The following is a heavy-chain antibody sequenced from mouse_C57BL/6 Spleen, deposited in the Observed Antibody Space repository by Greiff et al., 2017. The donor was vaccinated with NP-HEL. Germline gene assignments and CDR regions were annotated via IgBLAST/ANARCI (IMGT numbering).Heavy chain of an antibody. Sequence: VQLQQSGPELVKPGASVKISCKASGYTFTDYYMNWVKQSHGKSLEWIGDINPNNGGTSYNQKFKGKATLTVDKSSSTAYMELRSLTSEDSAVYYCATHYYGSRRRYFDVWGTGTTVTVSS. CDR1: GYTFTDYY. CDR2: INPNNGGT. CDR3: ATHYYGSRRRYFDV. J-gene: IGHJ1*03. D-gene: IGHD1-1*01. V-gene: IGHV1-26*01.